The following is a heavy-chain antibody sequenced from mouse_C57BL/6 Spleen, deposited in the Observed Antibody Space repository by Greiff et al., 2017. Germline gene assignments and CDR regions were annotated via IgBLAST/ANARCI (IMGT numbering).Heavy chain of an antibody. J-gene: IGHJ1*03. Sequence: EVKLVESGPELVKPGASVKMSCKASGYTFTDYNMHWVKQSHGKSLEWIGYINPNNGGTSYNQKFKGKATLTVNKSSSTAYMELRSLTSEDSAVYYCARSGSSYGYFDVWGTGTTVTVSS. CDR2: INPNNGGT. D-gene: IGHD1-1*01. CDR1: GYTFTDYN. V-gene: IGHV1-22*01. CDR3: ARSGSSYGYFDV.